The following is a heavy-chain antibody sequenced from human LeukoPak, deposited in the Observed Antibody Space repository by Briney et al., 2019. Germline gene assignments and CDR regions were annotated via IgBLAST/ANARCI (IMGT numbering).Heavy chain of an antibody. V-gene: IGHV3-21*01. CDR3: ARDLYSGYVFMPAEGFHVFDI. CDR1: GFTFSSYS. J-gene: IGHJ3*02. Sequence: GGSLRLSCAASGFTFSSYSMNWVRQAPGKGLEWVSSISSSSSYIYYADSVKGRFTISRDNAKNSLYLQMNSLRAEDTAVYYCARDLYSGYVFMPAEGFHVFDIGGQGTMVTVSS. D-gene: IGHD5-12*01. CDR2: ISSSSSYI.